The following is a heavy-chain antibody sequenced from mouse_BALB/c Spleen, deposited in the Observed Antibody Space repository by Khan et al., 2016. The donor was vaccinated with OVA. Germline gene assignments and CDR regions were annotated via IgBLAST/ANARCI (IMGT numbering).Heavy chain of an antibody. Sequence: QVRLQQSEAELVKPGASVRLSCKASGYTFTSYYLYWVKQRPGQGLEWIGDINPSSGGTNFNEKFKSKATLTVDKSSSTAYIQLNSLTSEDSAVYYCSRSGYGSFAYWGQGTLVTVSA. J-gene: IGHJ3*01. CDR2: INPSSGGT. CDR1: GYTFTSYY. CDR3: SRSGYGSFAY. D-gene: IGHD2-2*01. V-gene: IGHV1S81*02.